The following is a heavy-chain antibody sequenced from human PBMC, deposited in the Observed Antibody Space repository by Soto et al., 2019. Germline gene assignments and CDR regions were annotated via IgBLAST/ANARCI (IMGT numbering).Heavy chain of an antibody. CDR1: GDSVSSNSAA. D-gene: IGHD3-10*01. V-gene: IGHV6-1*01. Sequence: SQTLSLTCAISGDSVSSNSAAWSWIRQSPSRGLEWLGRTYYRSKWYNDYAVSLKSRITVNPDTSKNQFSLQLNSVTPEDTAVYYCARGGSNWFDPWGQGTLFTVSS. CDR3: ARGGSNWFDP. CDR2: TYYRSKWYN. J-gene: IGHJ5*02.